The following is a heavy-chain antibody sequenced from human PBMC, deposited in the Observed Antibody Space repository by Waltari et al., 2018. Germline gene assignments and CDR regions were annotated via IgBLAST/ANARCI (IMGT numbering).Heavy chain of an antibody. J-gene: IGHJ4*02. D-gene: IGHD3-22*01. V-gene: IGHV3-30*02. CDR1: GFTFSIYG. CDR2: IRYDGSNQ. Sequence: HVQLVESGGGVVQPGGSLRLSCAASGFTFSIYGMHWVRQAQGKGLEWVAFIRYDGSNQYYADSVKGRLTISRDNSKNTLYLQMDSLRAEDTAVYYCAKGAAPASYYYDSSGYDYWGQGTLVTVSS. CDR3: AKGAAPASYYYDSSGYDY.